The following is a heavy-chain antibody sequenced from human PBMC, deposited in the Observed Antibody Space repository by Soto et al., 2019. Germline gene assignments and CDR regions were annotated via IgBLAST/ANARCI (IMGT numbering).Heavy chain of an antibody. CDR3: ARGLGYYGSGVYYYYGMDV. Sequence: PSETLSLTCAVYGGSFSGYYWSWIRQPPGEGLEWIGEINHSVSTNYNPSLKSRVTISVDTSKNQFSLKLSSVTAADTAVYYCARGLGYYGSGVYYYYGMDVWGQGTTVTVSS. CDR1: GGSFSGYY. D-gene: IGHD3-10*01. CDR2: INHSVST. J-gene: IGHJ6*02. V-gene: IGHV4-34*01.